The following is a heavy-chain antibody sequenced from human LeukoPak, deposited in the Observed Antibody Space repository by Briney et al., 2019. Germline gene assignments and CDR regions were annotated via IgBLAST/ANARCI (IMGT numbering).Heavy chain of an antibody. CDR1: GGSISSSSYF. J-gene: IGHJ6*03. Sequence: PSGTLSLTCTVSGGSISSSSYFWGWIRQPPGKGLEWIGSVYYSGSTYYNPSLKSRVTISVDTSKNQFSLNRISVTAADTAYYMDVWGKRTTVTISS. V-gene: IGHV4-39*07. CDR3: V. CDR2: VYYSGST.